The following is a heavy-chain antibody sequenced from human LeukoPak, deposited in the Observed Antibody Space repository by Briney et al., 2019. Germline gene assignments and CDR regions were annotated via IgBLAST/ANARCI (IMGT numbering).Heavy chain of an antibody. V-gene: IGHV1-24*01. CDR3: ATDRITMVRGYD. Sequence: ASVKVSCKASGYTFTSYYMHWMRQAPGKGLEWMGGFDPEDGETIYAQKFQGRVTMTEDTSTDTAYMELSSLRSEDTAVYYCATDRITMVRGYDWGQGTLVTVSS. D-gene: IGHD3-10*01. J-gene: IGHJ4*02. CDR1: GYTFTSYY. CDR2: FDPEDGET.